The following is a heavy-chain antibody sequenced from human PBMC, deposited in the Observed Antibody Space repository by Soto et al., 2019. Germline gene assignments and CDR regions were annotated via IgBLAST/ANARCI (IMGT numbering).Heavy chain of an antibody. CDR3: ARRQSLGYYYYYGMDV. CDR1: GGSISSSSYY. V-gene: IGHV4-39*01. CDR2: IYYSGST. J-gene: IGHJ6*02. Sequence: PSETLSLTXTVSGGSISSSSYYWGWIRQPPGKGLEWIGSIYYSGSTYYNPSLKSRVTISVDTSKNQFSLKLSSVTAADTAVYYCARRQSLGYYYYYGMDVWGQGTTVTVSS. D-gene: IGHD6-25*01.